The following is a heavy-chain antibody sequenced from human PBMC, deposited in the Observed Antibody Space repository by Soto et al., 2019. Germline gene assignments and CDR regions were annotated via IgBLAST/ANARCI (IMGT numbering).Heavy chain of an antibody. CDR1: GGSFIGYY. CDR2: INHSGST. Sequence: SETLSLTCAVYGGSFIGYYWTWIRQPPGTGLEWIGEINHSGSTNYNPSLKSRVTISVDTSKNQFSLKVSSVTAADTAVFYCARLAGYCSGTSGYGYYGMDVWGQGTTVTVSS. CDR3: ARLAGYCSGTSGYGYYGMDV. V-gene: IGHV4-34*01. D-gene: IGHD2-2*01. J-gene: IGHJ6*02.